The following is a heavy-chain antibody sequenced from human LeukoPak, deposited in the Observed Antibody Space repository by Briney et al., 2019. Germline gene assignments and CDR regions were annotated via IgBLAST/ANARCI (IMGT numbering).Heavy chain of an antibody. D-gene: IGHD3-22*01. Sequence: PSETLSLTCSVSGVSISGYYWSWIRQPPGKGLEWTGYIYDSGSTNYNPSLKSRVTISADTSKNQFSLRLSSVTAADTAVYYCARYYYDSSGYYAFDIWGQGTMVTVSS. CDR3: ARYYYDSSGYYAFDI. CDR1: GVSISGYY. J-gene: IGHJ3*02. CDR2: IYDSGST. V-gene: IGHV4-59*01.